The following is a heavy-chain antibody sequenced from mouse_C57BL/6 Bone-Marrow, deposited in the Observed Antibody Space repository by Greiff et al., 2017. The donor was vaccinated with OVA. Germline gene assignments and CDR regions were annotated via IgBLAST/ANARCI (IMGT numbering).Heavy chain of an antibody. CDR3: ARDYGVDY. J-gene: IGHJ2*01. V-gene: IGHV5-17*01. CDR1: GFTFSDYG. Sequence: DVMLVESGGGLVKPGGSLKLSCAASGFTFSDYGMHWVRQAPEQGLEWVAYISSGSSTIYYADTVKGRFTISRDNAKNTLFLQMTSLRSEDTAMYYCARDYGVDYWGQGTTLTVSS. D-gene: IGHD2-4*01. CDR2: ISSGSSTI.